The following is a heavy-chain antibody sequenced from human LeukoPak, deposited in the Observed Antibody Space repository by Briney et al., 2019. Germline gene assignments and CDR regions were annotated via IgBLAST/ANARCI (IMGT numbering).Heavy chain of an antibody. D-gene: IGHD4-17*01. CDR3: AREGAYRTYGDYSPFDF. Sequence: PSETLSLTCVVSGDSVSSTNYYWGWIRQPPGKGLEWIGTTHYSGNTYYNPSLKSRVTISLDTSKNQFSLRLNSVTAADTAVYYCAREGAYRTYGDYSPFDFWGQGILVTVSS. CDR2: THYSGNT. V-gene: IGHV4-39*07. J-gene: IGHJ5*01. CDR1: GDSVSSTNYY.